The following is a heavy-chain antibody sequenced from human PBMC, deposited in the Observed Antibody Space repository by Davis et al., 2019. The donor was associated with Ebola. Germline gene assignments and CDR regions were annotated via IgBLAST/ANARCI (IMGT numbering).Heavy chain of an antibody. Sequence: SVKVSCKASGGTFSSYAISWVRQAPGQGLEWMGGIIPIFGTANYAQKFQGRVTITADESTSTAYMELRSLRSDDTAVYYCARGFGGVGAHNIDYWGQGTLVTVSS. CDR3: ARGFGGVGAHNIDY. J-gene: IGHJ4*02. CDR2: IIPIFGTA. D-gene: IGHD3-16*01. V-gene: IGHV1-69*13. CDR1: GGTFSSYA.